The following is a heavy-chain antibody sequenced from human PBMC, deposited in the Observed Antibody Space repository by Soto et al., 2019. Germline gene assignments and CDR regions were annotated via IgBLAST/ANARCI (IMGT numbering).Heavy chain of an antibody. CDR2: IYFRGNT. CDR3: AREGGSYDSGGYLIRGAFDI. V-gene: IGHV4-31*03. CDR1: GDSLSRIDYY. J-gene: IGHJ3*02. Sequence: LSLPCSVSGDSLSRIDYYWTWIRQHPEKGLEWIGNIYFRGNTYYSPSLESRLTISVDTSKNQFSLKLTSVTAAVTAVYYCAREGGSYDSGGYLIRGAFDIWGQGTMVTVSS. D-gene: IGHD3-22*01.